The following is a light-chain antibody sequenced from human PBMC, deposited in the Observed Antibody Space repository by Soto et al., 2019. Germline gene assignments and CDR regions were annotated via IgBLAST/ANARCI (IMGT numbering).Light chain of an antibody. J-gene: IGLJ3*02. Sequence: QSVLTQPPSASGTPGQRVTFSCSGSSSNLGAGFDVHWYQQLPGTAPKLLMYGNNNRPSGVPDRFSGSRSGTSASLAITGLQTEDEGDYYCLSYDSSLRGWVFGGGTQLTVL. CDR3: LSYDSSLRGWV. CDR1: SSNLGAGFD. V-gene: IGLV1-40*01. CDR2: GNN.